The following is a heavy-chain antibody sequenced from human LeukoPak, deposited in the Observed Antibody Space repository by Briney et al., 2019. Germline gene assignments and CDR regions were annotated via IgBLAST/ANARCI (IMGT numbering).Heavy chain of an antibody. J-gene: IGHJ4*02. V-gene: IGHV3-7*01. CDR1: GLTFTKYW. CDR3: ASPGVGSAMVPYY. CDR2: IKQDGSEK. Sequence: GGSLRLSCAASGLTFTKYWMTWVRQAPGKGLEWVANIKQDGSEKNYVDSVKGRFTISRDNARNSLYLQMNSLRAEDTAVYYCASPGVGSAMVPYYWGQGTLVTVSS. D-gene: IGHD5-18*01.